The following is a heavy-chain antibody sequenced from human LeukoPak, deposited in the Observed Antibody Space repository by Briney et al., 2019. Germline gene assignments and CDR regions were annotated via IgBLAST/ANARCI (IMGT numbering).Heavy chain of an antibody. CDR2: IHHSGST. V-gene: IGHV4-38-2*02. J-gene: IGHJ4*02. CDR1: GYSISSGYY. D-gene: IGHD2/OR15-2a*01. Sequence: TSETLSLTCTVSGYSISSGYYWGWIRQPPGKGLEWIGSIHHSGSTYNNPSLKSRVTISVDTSKNQFSLKLTSVTAADTAVYYCARRIGYCNSNGCPPFDYWGQGTLVTVSS. CDR3: ARRIGYCNSNGCPPFDY.